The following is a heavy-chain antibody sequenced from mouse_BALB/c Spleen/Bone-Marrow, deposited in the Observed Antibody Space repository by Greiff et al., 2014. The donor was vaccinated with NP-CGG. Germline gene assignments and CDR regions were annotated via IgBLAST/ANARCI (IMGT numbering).Heavy chain of an antibody. D-gene: IGHD1-1*01. CDR3: AMYYYGSSLFAY. J-gene: IGHJ3*01. Sequence: EVQVVESGAELVKPGASVKLSCTASGFNIKDTYMHWVKQRPEQGLEWIGRIDPANGNTKYDPKFQGKATITADSSSNTAYLQLSSLTSEDTAVYYGAMYYYGSSLFAYWGQGTLVTVSA. V-gene: IGHV14-3*02. CDR1: GFNIKDTY. CDR2: IDPANGNT.